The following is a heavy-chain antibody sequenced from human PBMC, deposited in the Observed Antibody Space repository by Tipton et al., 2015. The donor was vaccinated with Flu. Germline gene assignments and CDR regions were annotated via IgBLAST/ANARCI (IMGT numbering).Heavy chain of an antibody. D-gene: IGHD2-15*01. J-gene: IGHJ5*02. CDR3: ARAPIVVVVAAWRESIPSWFDP. CDR1: GGSISSSSYY. V-gene: IGHV4-39*07. CDR2: IYYSGST. Sequence: LRLSCTVSGGSISSSSYYWGWIRQPPGKGLEWIGSIYYSGSTYYNPSLKSRVTISVDTSKNQFSLKLSSVTAAGTAVYYCARAPIVVVVAAWRESIPSWFDPWGQGTLVTVSS.